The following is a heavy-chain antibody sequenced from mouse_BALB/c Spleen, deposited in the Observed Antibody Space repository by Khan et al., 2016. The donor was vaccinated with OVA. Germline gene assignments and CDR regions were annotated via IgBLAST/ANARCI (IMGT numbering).Heavy chain of an antibody. D-gene: IGHD1-1*01. CDR3: ARRGLRWDFDY. CDR1: GYTFINYW. J-gene: IGHJ2*01. V-gene: IGHV1-7*01. CDR2: INPSTGYT. Sequence: QVQLQQSGAELAKPGASVKMSCKASGYTFINYWILWVKQRPGQGLEWIGYINPSTGYTEYNQNFKDQATLTADKSSSTAYMQLSSLTSEDSAVYYCARRGLRWDFDYGGQGTTLTVSS.